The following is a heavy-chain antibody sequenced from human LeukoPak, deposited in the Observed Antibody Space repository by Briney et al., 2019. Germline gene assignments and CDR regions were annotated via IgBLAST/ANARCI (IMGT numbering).Heavy chain of an antibody. Sequence: QPGGSLRLSCAASGFTFSTYGMSWVRQAPGKGLEWVSIIYNDGSTYYADSMKGRFTISRDNSKNTLYLQVNSLRAEDTAMYYCARNILFAFDIWGQGTMVTVSS. CDR1: GFTFSTYG. V-gene: IGHV3-53*01. CDR2: IYNDGST. J-gene: IGHJ3*02. CDR3: ARNILFAFDI.